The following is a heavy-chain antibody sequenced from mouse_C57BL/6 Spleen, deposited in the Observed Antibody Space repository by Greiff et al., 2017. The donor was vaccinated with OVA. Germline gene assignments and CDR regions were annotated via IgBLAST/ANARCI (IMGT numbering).Heavy chain of an antibody. J-gene: IGHJ4*01. V-gene: IGHV1-82*01. CDR1: GYAFSSSW. D-gene: IGHD1-1*01. CDR2: ICPGDGDT. Sequence: QVQLQQSGPELVKPGASVKISCKASGYAFSSSWMNWVQQRPGKGLEWIGRICPGDGDTNYNGQFKGKATLTADQSSSTAYMQLSSLTSENSAVYFCAKSYYYGSSPYYYAMDYWGQGTSVTVSS. CDR3: AKSYYYGSSPYYYAMDY.